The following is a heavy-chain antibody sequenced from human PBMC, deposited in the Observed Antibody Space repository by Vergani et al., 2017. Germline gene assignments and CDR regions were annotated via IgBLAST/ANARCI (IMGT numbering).Heavy chain of an antibody. CDR2: IHPADSDT. CDR3: ARLXGRDSSGSKYFDY. V-gene: IGHV5-51*01. CDR1: GYSFTNYW. J-gene: IGHJ4*02. Sequence: EVQLVQSGAEVKKPGESVKISCQISGYSFTNYWIGWVRQMPGKGLEWMGIIHPADSDTRYSPSFQGPVTISVDKSISTAYLQRSSLRASDSAMYYCARLXGRDSSGSKYFDYRGQGTLVTVSS. D-gene: IGHD3-22*01.